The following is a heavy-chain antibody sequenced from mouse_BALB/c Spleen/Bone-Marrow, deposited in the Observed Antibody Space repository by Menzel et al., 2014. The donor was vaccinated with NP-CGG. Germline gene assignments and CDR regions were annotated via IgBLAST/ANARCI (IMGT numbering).Heavy chain of an antibody. J-gene: IGHJ3*01. CDR2: ILPGSGIT. Sequence: LVESGAELMKPGASVKISCKAIGYTFSSYWIEWVKQRPGHGLEWIGEILPGSGITNYNEKFKGKATFTADTSSNTAYMQLGSLTSEDSAVYYCARSPYWGQGTLVTVSA. V-gene: IGHV1-9*01. CDR3: ARSPY. CDR1: GYTFSSYW.